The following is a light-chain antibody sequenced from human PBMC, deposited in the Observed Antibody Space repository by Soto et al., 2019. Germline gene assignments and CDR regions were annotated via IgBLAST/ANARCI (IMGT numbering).Light chain of an antibody. J-gene: IGKJ4*01. V-gene: IGKV3-20*01. CDR2: GAS. CDR3: XXYGSSPLT. Sequence: EIVLTQSPGTLSLSPGERATLSCRASQSVSSSFLAWYQQKPGQAPRLLIYGASSRATGIPDRFSGSGSGTDFTLTISRLEPEDVXXYXXXXYGSSPLTFGGGTKVEIK. CDR1: QSVSSSF.